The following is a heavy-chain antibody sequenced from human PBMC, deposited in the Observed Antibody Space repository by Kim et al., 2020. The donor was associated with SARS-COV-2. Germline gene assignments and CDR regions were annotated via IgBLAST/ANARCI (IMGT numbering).Heavy chain of an antibody. CDR3: AKDVGATSFRYFDL. CDR1: GFTFGDYA. V-gene: IGHV3-9*01. J-gene: IGHJ2*01. Sequence: GGSLRLSCAASGFTFGDYAMHWVRQAPGKGLDWVSGISWNSGTTVYADSVKGRFTISRDNAKNSLYLEMSSLRAEDTALYYCAKDVGATSFRYFDLWGRGTLVTVSS. CDR2: ISWNSGTT. D-gene: IGHD1-26*01.